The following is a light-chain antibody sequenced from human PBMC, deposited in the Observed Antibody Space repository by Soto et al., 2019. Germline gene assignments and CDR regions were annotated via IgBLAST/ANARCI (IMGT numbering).Light chain of an antibody. J-gene: IGLJ3*02. Sequence: QAVVTQPPSASGTPGQRVTISSSGSSSNIGSHYVHWYQQLPGTAPKLLIYRNNQRPSGVPDRFSGPKSGTSASLAISGLRSEDEADYYCAAWDDSLSAWVFGGGTQLTVL. CDR1: SSNIGSHY. CDR3: AAWDDSLSAWV. CDR2: RNN. V-gene: IGLV1-47*01.